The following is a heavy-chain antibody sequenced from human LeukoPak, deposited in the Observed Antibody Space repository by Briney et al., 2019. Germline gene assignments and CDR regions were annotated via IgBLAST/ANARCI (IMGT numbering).Heavy chain of an antibody. CDR3: ARDYLYDYGDHDGAFDI. V-gene: IGHV3-64*01. CDR2: ISSNGGST. D-gene: IGHD4-17*01. CDR1: GFTFSSYA. Sequence: PGGSLRLSCAASGFTFSSYAMHWVRQAPGKGLEYVSAISSNGGSTYYANSVKGRFTISRDNSKNTLYLQMGSLRAEDMAVYYCARDYLYDYGDHDGAFDIWGQGTMVTVSS. J-gene: IGHJ3*02.